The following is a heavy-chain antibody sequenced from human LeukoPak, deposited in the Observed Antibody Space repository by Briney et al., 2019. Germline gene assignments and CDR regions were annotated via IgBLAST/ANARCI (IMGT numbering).Heavy chain of an antibody. CDR3: ARGGSHYGMDV. J-gene: IGHJ6*02. D-gene: IGHD6-25*01. Sequence: ASVKVSCTASGGTFSSYAISWVRQAPGQGLEWMGRIIPILGIANYAQKFQGRVTITADKSTSTAYMELSSLRSEDTAVYYCARGGSHYGMDVWGQGTTVTVSS. CDR2: IIPILGIA. V-gene: IGHV1-69*04. CDR1: GGTFSSYA.